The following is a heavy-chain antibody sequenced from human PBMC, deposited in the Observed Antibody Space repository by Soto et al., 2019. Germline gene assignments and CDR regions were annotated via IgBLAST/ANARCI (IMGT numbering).Heavy chain of an antibody. CDR2: INHSGST. J-gene: IGHJ3*02. D-gene: IGHD1-26*01. Sequence: QVQLQQWGAGLLKPSETLSLTFAVYGGSFSGYYWSWIRQPPGKGLEWIGEINHSGSTNYNPSLKSRVTISVDTSKIQFSLKLSSVTAADTDVYYCARESLWDFDIWGQGTMVTVSS. V-gene: IGHV4-34*01. CDR3: ARESLWDFDI. CDR1: GGSFSGYY.